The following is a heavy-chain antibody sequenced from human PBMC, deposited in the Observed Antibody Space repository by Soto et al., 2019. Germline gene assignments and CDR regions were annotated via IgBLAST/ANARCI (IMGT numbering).Heavy chain of an antibody. Sequence: QVQLQESGPGLVKPSQTLSLTCTVSGGSISSGGYYWSWIRQHPGKGLEWIGYIYYSGSTYYNPSLKSRVTISVDTSKNQFSLKLSSVTAADTAVYYCARGRVVVAAKKYYFDYWGQGTLVTVSS. CDR2: IYYSGST. D-gene: IGHD2-15*01. V-gene: IGHV4-31*03. J-gene: IGHJ4*02. CDR1: GGSISSGGYY. CDR3: ARGRVVVAAKKYYFDY.